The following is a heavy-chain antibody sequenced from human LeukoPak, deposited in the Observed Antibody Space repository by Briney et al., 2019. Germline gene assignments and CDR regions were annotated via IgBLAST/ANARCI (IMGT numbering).Heavy chain of an antibody. CDR1: GFTFSSYA. Sequence: GGSLRLSCAASGFTFSSYAMSWVRQAPRKGLEWVSVVSGSGSSTDYADSVRGRFTISRDNSKNTLYLQMSSLSAEDTAVYYCAKMNVLTGYYTPNFDFWGQGTLVTVSS. V-gene: IGHV3-23*01. CDR3: AKMNVLTGYYTPNFDF. D-gene: IGHD3-9*01. J-gene: IGHJ4*02. CDR2: VSGSGSST.